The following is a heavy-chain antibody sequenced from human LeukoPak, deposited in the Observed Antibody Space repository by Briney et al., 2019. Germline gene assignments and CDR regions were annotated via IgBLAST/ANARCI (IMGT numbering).Heavy chain of an antibody. CDR1: GYTFTGYY. V-gene: IGHV1-2*06. CDR2: INPNSGGT. Sequence: GASVKVSCKASGYTFTGYYMHWVRQAPGQGLEWMGRINPNSGGTNYAQKFQGRVTMTRDTSISTAYMELSRLRSGDTAVYYCARAQTYYDFWSGLDNWFDPWGQGTLVTVSS. J-gene: IGHJ5*02. D-gene: IGHD3-3*01. CDR3: ARAQTYYDFWSGLDNWFDP.